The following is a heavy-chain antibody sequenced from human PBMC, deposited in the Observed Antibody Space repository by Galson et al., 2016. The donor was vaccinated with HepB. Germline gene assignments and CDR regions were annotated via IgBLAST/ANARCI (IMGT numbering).Heavy chain of an antibody. CDR3: ARSLPTLSGLTIKKYNWFDP. V-gene: IGHV1-69*13. Sequence: SVKVSCKASGGTFSSFAISWVRQAPGQGLEGMGGIIPLFGTPHYSQKFQGRVTITADETTSTGYMELSSLRSEDTAVYYCARSLPTLSGLTIKKYNWFDPWGQGTLVTVSS. CDR2: IIPLFGTP. D-gene: IGHD3/OR15-3a*01. J-gene: IGHJ5*02. CDR1: GGTFSSFA.